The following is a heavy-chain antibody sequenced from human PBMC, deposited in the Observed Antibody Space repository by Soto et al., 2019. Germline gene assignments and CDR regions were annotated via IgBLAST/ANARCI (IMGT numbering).Heavy chain of an antibody. CDR1: GGTFNSFA. CDR2: ITPIVGTV. D-gene: IGHD2-15*01. Sequence: SVKVSCKASGGTFNSFAISWVRQAPGQGLEWMGGITPIVGTVNYAQKFQGRVTITADESTSTVHMELSSLRSEDTAVYYCARGPCIGGSCSPVVWWLDPWGEGTRVTVSS. J-gene: IGHJ5*02. CDR3: ARGPCIGGSCSPVVWWLDP. V-gene: IGHV1-69*13.